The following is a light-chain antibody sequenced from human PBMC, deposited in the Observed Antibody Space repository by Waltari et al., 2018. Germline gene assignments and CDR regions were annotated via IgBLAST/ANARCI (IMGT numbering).Light chain of an antibody. CDR2: RNE. V-gene: IGLV1-44*01. CDR1: SSNIGDNV. Sequence: QSVLTQSPSASGTPGQRVTISCSGSSSNIGDNVVNWYQQVPGKAPKLLIYRNEQRPSVVPDRCSASKSGTSASLAISGLQSEDEADYYCAAWDDRMNGHWVFGGGTKVTVL. J-gene: IGLJ3*02. CDR3: AAWDDRMNGHWV.